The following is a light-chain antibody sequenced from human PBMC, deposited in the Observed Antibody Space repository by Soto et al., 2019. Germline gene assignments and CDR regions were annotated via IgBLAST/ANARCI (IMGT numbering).Light chain of an antibody. CDR2: DVS. Sequence: QSVLTQPASVSGSPGQSITISCTGTSSDVGGYNYVSWYQQHPGKAPKLMIYDVSNRPSGVSNRFSDSKSGNTASLTISGLQAEDEADYYCSSYTSSSLGVFGGGTKLTVL. CDR1: SSDVGGYNY. CDR3: SSYTSSSLGV. V-gene: IGLV2-14*01. J-gene: IGLJ2*01.